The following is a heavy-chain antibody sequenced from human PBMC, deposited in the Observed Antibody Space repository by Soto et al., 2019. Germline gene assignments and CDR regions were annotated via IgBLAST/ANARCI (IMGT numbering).Heavy chain of an antibody. CDR3: ARGFYDSSGYPY. CDR2: IGTAGDT. J-gene: IGHJ4*02. CDR1: GFTFSSYD. Sequence: GGSLRLSCAASGFTFSSYDMHWVRQAPGKGLEWVSAIGTAGDTYYPGSVKGRFTISRENAKNSLYLQMNSLRAEDTAVYYCARGFYDSSGYPYWGQGTLVTVSS. V-gene: IGHV3-13*01. D-gene: IGHD3-22*01.